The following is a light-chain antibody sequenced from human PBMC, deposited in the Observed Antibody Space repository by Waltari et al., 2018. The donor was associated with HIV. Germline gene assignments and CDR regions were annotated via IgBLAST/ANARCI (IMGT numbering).Light chain of an antibody. J-gene: IGLJ2*01. CDR3: QVWERGGDIVF. V-gene: IGLV3-21*02. CDR2: DDR. CDR1: DMGRER. Sequence: SYVVTQTPSVSVAPGQTARITRAGEDMGRERVHRNQQKPGPAPVLVAYDDRDRPSGIPERFTGSNSGNTATRTITRVEAGDEADYYGQVWERGGDIVFFGGGTKLTVL.